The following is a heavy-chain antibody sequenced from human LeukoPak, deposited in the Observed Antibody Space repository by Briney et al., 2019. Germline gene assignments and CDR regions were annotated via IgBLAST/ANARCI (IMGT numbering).Heavy chain of an antibody. CDR2: IKLDGSEK. J-gene: IGHJ4*02. D-gene: IGHD3-3*01. Sequence: GGSLRLSCVASGFTFGKYWMSWVRQAPGKGLEWVANIKLDGSEKNYVDSVKGRFTISRDNTKNSLYLQMNSLRVEDTAVFYCARDKYDIWSRRENFDSGGKETLVIVSS. CDR3: ARDKYDIWSRRENFDS. V-gene: IGHV3-7*03. CDR1: GFTFGKYW.